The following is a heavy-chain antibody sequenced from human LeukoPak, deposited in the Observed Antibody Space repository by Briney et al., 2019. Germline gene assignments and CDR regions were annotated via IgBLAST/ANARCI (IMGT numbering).Heavy chain of an antibody. CDR2: ISWNSGSI. Sequence: PGRSLRLSCAASGFTFDDYAMHWVRQAPGKGLEWVSGISWNSGSIGYADSVKGRFTISRDNAKNSLHLQMDSLRAEDTALYYCAKGPAAEYYYGSGSFHPFYFDSWGQGTLVTVSS. V-gene: IGHV3-9*01. CDR3: AKGPAAEYYYGSGSFHPFYFDS. CDR1: GFTFDDYA. D-gene: IGHD3-10*01. J-gene: IGHJ4*02.